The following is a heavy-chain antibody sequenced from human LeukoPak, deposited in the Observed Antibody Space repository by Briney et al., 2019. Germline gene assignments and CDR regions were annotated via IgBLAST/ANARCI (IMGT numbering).Heavy chain of an antibody. CDR3: AREWRIRDYYYYMDV. CDR2: INHSGST. J-gene: IGHJ6*03. CDR1: GGSFSGYY. D-gene: IGHD5-12*01. Sequence: SETLSLTCAVYGGSFSGYYWSWIRQPPGKGLEWIGEINHSGSTNYNPSLKSRVTIPVDTSKNQFSLKLSSVTAADTAVYYCAREWRIRDYYYYMDVWGKGTTVTVSS. V-gene: IGHV4-34*01.